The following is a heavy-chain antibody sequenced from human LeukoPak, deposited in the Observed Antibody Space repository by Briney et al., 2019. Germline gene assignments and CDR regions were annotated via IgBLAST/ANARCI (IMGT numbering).Heavy chain of an antibody. D-gene: IGHD6-13*01. CDR2: ISAYNGNT. CDR1: GYTFTSSG. J-gene: IGHJ6*02. V-gene: IGHV1-18*01. CDR3: ARRDLGSSFAYGMDV. Sequence: ASVKVSCKASGYTFTSSGISWVRQAPGQGLEWMGWISAYNGNTNYAQKLQGRVTMTTDTSTSTAYMELRSLRSDDTAVYYCARRDLGSSFAYGMDVWGQGTTVTVSS.